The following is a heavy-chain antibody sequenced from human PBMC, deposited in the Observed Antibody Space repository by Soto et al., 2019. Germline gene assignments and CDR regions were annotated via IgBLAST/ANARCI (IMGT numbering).Heavy chain of an antibody. CDR3: AKVNYASRGSPHYGMDV. CDR2: ISDGGAYT. CDR1: GFTFSRYS. J-gene: IGHJ6*02. V-gene: IGHV3-23*01. D-gene: IGHD3-10*01. Sequence: GGSLRLSCAASGFTFSRYSMRWVRQAPGKGLEWVSSISDGGAYTYYADSVRGRFTISRDNSKNTLYLQMSSLGAEDTALYFCAKVNYASRGSPHYGMDVWGQGTTVTVSS.